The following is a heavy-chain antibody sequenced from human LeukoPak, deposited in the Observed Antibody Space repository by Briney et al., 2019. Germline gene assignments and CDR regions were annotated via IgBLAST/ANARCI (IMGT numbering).Heavy chain of an antibody. V-gene: IGHV1-8*01. D-gene: IGHD6-13*01. CDR2: RYTNSGNS. CDR3: MRGLRREQQLLRAFDY. Sequence: PLRASCTAARYTFTNSDMNRASQASGQGLQWMGWRYTNSGNSGSAQKFQGRVTMTSNTSISTAYMELSSLRSEDTAVYYCMRGLRREQQLLRAFDYWGQGTPVTVSS. CDR1: RYTFTNSD. J-gene: IGHJ4*02.